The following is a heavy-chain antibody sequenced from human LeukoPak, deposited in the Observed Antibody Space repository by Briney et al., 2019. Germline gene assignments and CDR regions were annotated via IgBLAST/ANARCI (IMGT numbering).Heavy chain of an antibody. CDR3: ATSKRGGHDYDILTGYYKGFDY. D-gene: IGHD3-9*01. J-gene: IGHJ4*02. Sequence: SVKVSCKASGGTFSSYAISWVRQAPGQGLEWMGGIIPIFGTANYAQKFQGRVTITADESTSTAYMELSSLRSEDTAVYYCATSKRGGHDYDILTGYYKGFDYWGQGTLVTVSS. CDR1: GGTFSSYA. CDR2: IIPIFGTA. V-gene: IGHV1-69*13.